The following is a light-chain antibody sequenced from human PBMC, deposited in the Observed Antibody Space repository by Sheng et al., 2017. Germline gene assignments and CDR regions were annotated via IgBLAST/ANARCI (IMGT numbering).Light chain of an antibody. J-gene: IGLJ3*02. Sequence: QSALTQPASVSGSPGQSISISCSGTSSDVGGYNYVSWYQQCPGKAPKLLIYAVSNRPSGVSNRFSGSKSDSTASLTISGLQAEDEADYYCSSFTFNKIPVFGGGTKVTVL. V-gene: IGLV2-14*01. CDR1: SSDVGGYNY. CDR3: SSFTFNKIPV. CDR2: AVS.